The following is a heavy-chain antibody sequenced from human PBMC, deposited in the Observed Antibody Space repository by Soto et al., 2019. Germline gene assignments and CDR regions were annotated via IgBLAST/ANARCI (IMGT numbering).Heavy chain of an antibody. D-gene: IGHD5-18*01. V-gene: IGHV1-18*04. Sequence: ASVKVSCKASGYTFTSYGISWVRQAPGQGLEWMGWISAYNGNTNYAQKLQGRVTMTTDTSTSTAYMELRSLRSDDTAVYYCARGHRGYSYGLPEYYYYGMDVWGQGTTVTVSS. CDR2: ISAYNGNT. J-gene: IGHJ6*02. CDR3: ARGHRGYSYGLPEYYYYGMDV. CDR1: GYTFTSYG.